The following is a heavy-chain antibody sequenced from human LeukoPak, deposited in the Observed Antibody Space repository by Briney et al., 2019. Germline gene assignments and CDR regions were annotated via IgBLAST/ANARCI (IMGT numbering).Heavy chain of an antibody. CDR2: INTNTGNP. CDR3: ASVDSSSSTY. V-gene: IGHV7-4-1*02. J-gene: IGHJ4*02. CDR1: GYTFTSYA. D-gene: IGHD6-6*01. Sequence: ASVKVSCKASGYTFTSYAMNWVRQATGQGLEWMGWINTNTGNPTYAHGFTGRFVFSLDTSVSTAYLQISSLKAEDTSVYYCASVDSSSSTYWGKGTLVTVSS.